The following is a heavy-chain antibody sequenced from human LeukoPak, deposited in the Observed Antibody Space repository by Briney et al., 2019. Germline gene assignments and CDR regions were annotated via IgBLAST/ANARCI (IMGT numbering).Heavy chain of an antibody. J-gene: IGHJ3*02. CDR2: FDPEDGET. D-gene: IGHD6-13*01. CDR3: PTSIGIAAVHDAFDI. CDR1: GYTLTELS. Sequence: ASVKVSCKVSGYTLTELSMHWVRQAPGKGLEWMGGFDPEDGETIYAQKFQGRVTMTEDTSTDTAYMELSSLRSEDTAVYYCPTSIGIAAVHDAFDIWGQGTMVTVSS. V-gene: IGHV1-24*01.